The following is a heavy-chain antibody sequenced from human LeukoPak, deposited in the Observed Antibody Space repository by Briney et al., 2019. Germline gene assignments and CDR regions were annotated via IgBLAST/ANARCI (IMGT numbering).Heavy chain of an antibody. CDR2: ICASVSAT. Sequence: GGSLRLSCAASGFTSSSYSMSWVRQAPGKGLEWVSYICASVSATYYADSVKGRFTISRDNAKNTLCLQMNRPRDEDTGVCFCARGIAAAGTSSFDDWGEGTVVTASS. CDR3: ARGIAAAGTSSFDD. V-gene: IGHV3-48*02. J-gene: IGHJ4*02. D-gene: IGHD6-13*01. CDR1: GFTSSSYS.